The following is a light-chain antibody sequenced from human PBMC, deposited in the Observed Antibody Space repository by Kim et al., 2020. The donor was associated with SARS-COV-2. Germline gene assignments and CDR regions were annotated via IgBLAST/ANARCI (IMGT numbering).Light chain of an antibody. CDR2: WNN. Sequence: LTQPPSASGTPGQRVTISCSGSSSNIGSNYVHWYQQVPGAAPKLLIYWNNQRPSEVPDRFSGSRSGTSASLAISGVRSEDEADYYCAAWDDSLNAPVFGGGTQLTVL. J-gene: IGLJ7*01. CDR1: SSNIGSNY. V-gene: IGLV1-47*01. CDR3: AAWDDSLNAPV.